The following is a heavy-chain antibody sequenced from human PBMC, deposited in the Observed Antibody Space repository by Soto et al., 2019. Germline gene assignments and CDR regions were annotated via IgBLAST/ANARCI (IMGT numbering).Heavy chain of an antibody. Sequence: PSGTLSLTCTVSSGSISSGDYYWSWISQHPGKGLEWIGYIYYSGSTYYNPSLKSRVTISVDTSKNQFSLKLSSVTAADTAVYYCARERNLGYYDFWSGYFDYWGQGTLVTVSS. J-gene: IGHJ4*02. CDR3: ARERNLGYYDFWSGYFDY. CDR1: SGSISSGDYY. V-gene: IGHV4-30-4*01. D-gene: IGHD3-3*01. CDR2: IYYSGST.